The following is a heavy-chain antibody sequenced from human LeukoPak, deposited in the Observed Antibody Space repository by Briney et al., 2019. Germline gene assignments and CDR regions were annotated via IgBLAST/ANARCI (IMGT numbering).Heavy chain of an antibody. Sequence: GGSLRLSCAASGFTFSSYSMNWVRQAPGKGLEWVSYISSSSSTIYYADSVKGRFTISRDNAKNSLYLQMNSLRAEDTAVYYCAREKRITMVRGVRSCGMDVWGQGTTVTVSS. J-gene: IGHJ6*02. V-gene: IGHV3-48*04. CDR1: GFTFSSYS. CDR3: AREKRITMVRGVRSCGMDV. D-gene: IGHD3-10*01. CDR2: ISSSSSTI.